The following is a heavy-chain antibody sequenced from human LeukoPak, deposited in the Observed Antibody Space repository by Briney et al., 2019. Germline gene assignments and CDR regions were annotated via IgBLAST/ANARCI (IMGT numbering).Heavy chain of an antibody. CDR2: IYYSGST. CDR3: ARGAGYSSSNDY. Sequence: IPSETLSLTCTVSGVSVSSGSYYWSWIRQPPGKGLEWIGYIYYSGSTNYNPSLKSRVTISVDTSKNQFSLKLSSVTAADTAVYYCARGAGYSSSNDYWGQGTLVTVSS. V-gene: IGHV4-61*01. D-gene: IGHD6-13*01. J-gene: IGHJ4*02. CDR1: GVSVSSGSYY.